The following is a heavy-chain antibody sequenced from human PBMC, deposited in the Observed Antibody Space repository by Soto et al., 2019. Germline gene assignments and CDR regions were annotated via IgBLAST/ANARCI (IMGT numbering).Heavy chain of an antibody. J-gene: IGHJ4*02. CDR1: GGSISSGGYY. CDR3: ARVRIAARPPYFDY. V-gene: IGHV4-31*03. Sequence: TSETLSLTCTVSGGSISSGGYYWSWIRQHPGKGLEWIGYIYYSGSTYYNPSLKSRVTISVDTSKNQFSLKLSSVTAADTAVYYCARVRIAARPPYFDYWGQGTLVTVSS. CDR2: IYYSGST. D-gene: IGHD6-6*01.